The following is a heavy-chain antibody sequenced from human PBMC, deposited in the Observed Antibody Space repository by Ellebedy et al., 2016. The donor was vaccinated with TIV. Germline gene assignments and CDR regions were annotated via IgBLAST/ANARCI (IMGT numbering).Heavy chain of an antibody. J-gene: IGHJ4*02. CDR1: GYSFTTYW. V-gene: IGHV5-10-1*01. Sequence: GESLKISCKGSGYSFTTYWINWVRQMPGTGLEWMGRIDPSDSYTNYSPSFQGHVTISADKSISTAYLQWSSLKASDTAMYYCARRHYYDTSGYSGGYWGQGTLVTVSS. CDR2: IDPSDSYT. D-gene: IGHD3-22*01. CDR3: ARRHYYDTSGYSGGY.